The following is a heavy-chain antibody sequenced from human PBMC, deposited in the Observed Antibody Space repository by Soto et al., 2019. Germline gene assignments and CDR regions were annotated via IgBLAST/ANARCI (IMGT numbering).Heavy chain of an antibody. CDR2: IYYSGST. Sequence: ETLSLTCTVSGGSISSYYWSWIRQPPGKGLEWIGYIYYSGSTNYNPSLKSRVTISVDTSKNQFSLKLSSVTAADTAVYYCARGRSRIQLWTTYYYYGMDVWGQGTTVTVSS. J-gene: IGHJ6*02. D-gene: IGHD5-18*01. CDR1: GGSISSYY. CDR3: ARGRSRIQLWTTYYYYGMDV. V-gene: IGHV4-59*12.